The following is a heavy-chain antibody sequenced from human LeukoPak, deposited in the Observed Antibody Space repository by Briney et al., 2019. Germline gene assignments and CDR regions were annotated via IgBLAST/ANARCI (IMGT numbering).Heavy chain of an antibody. D-gene: IGHD3-10*01. V-gene: IGHV3-21*01. Sequence: PGGSLRLSCAASGFTFSSFSMNWVRQAPGKGLEWVSSISSSSSYIYYADSVKGRFTISRDNAKNSLYLQMNSLRAEDTAMYYCAGDDYYGSGSYWGAFDIWGQGTMVTVSS. J-gene: IGHJ3*02. CDR2: ISSSSSYI. CDR3: AGDDYYGSGSYWGAFDI. CDR1: GFTFSSFS.